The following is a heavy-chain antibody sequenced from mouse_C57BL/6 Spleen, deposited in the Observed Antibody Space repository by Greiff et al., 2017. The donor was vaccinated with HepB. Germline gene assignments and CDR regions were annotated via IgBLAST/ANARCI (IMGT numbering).Heavy chain of an antibody. CDR2: ISYDGSN. Sequence: EVQLVESGPGLVKPSQSLSLTCSVTGYSITSGYYWNWIRQFPGNKLEWMGYISYDGSNNYNPSLKNRISITRDTSKNQCFLKLNSVTTEDTATYYCARDLYYWGQGTTLTVSS. CDR3: ARDLYY. V-gene: IGHV3-6*01. CDR1: GYSITSGYY. J-gene: IGHJ2*01. D-gene: IGHD6-2*01.